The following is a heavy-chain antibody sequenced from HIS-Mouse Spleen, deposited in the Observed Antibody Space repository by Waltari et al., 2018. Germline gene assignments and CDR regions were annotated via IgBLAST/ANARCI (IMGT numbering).Heavy chain of an antibody. CDR1: VFTFSSYA. CDR3: ARDHSGWYFDY. D-gene: IGHD6-19*01. CDR2: ISYDGSNK. Sequence: GRSLRLSCAASVFTFSSYAMHWVRQAPGKGLEWVAVISYDGSNKYYADSVKGRFTISRDNSKNTLYLQMNSLRAEDTAVYYCARDHSGWYFDYWGQGTLVTVSS. V-gene: IGHV3-30-3*01. J-gene: IGHJ4*02.